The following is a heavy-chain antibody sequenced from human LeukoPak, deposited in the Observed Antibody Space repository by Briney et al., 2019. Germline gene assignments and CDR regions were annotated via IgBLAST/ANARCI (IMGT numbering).Heavy chain of an antibody. Sequence: GGSLRRSCAGAGFSGSNNYMSWVRQAPGKGLEWVSIIYSSGSTYYADSAKGRVTMSRDNSKNTLYLQMNSLRPEDTAVYYCAICSRRVNYFDYFMDVWGNGTTVTVSS. CDR3: AICSRRVNYFDYFMDV. J-gene: IGHJ6*03. D-gene: IGHD2/OR15-2a*01. V-gene: IGHV3-66*02. CDR2: IYSSGST. CDR1: GFSGSNNY.